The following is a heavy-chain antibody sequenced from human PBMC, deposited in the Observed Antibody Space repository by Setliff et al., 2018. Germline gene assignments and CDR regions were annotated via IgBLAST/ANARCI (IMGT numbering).Heavy chain of an antibody. J-gene: IGHJ5*02. CDR2: IYYSGST. CDR3: ARDYQGGWFAP. CDR1: GDSISSYY. Sequence: SETLSLTCTVSGDSISSYYWSWIRQPPGKGLEWIGYIYYSGSTNYNPSLKSRVTMSVATFENHFSLKLTSVTAADTAVYYCARDYQGGWFAPWGQGIMVTVSS. D-gene: IGHD3-16*01. V-gene: IGHV4-59*01.